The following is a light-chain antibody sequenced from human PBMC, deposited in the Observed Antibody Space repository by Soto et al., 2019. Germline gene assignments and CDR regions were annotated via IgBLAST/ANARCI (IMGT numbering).Light chain of an antibody. J-gene: IGKJ1*01. CDR3: QQYGSSPKT. CDR1: QSVSSSY. CDR2: GAS. Sequence: VLTQSPGALSLYPGERATLSCRASQSVSSSYLAWYQQKPGQAPRLLIYGASSRATGIPDRYSGSGSGTDFTLTISRLEPEDFAVYFCQQYGSSPKTFGQGTKVDIK. V-gene: IGKV3-20*01.